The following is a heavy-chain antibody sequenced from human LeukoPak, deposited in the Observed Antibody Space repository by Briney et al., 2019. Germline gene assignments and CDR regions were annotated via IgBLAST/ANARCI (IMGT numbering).Heavy chain of an antibody. CDR3: ARLSATVTTFVDY. CDR2: IYHSGSS. J-gene: IGHJ4*02. Sequence: PSETLSLTCTVSGGSISSYYWSWIRQPPGKGLEWIGYIYHSGSSNYNPSLKSRVTISVDMSKNQFSLKLSSVTAADTAVYYCARLSATVTTFVDYWGQGTLVTVSS. D-gene: IGHD4-17*01. V-gene: IGHV4-59*08. CDR1: GGSISSYY.